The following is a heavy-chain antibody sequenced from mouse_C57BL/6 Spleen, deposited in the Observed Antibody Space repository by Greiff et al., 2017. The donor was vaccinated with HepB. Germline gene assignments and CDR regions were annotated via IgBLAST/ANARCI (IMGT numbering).Heavy chain of an antibody. D-gene: IGHD3-3*01. CDR2: IDPSDSET. Sequence: QVQLQQPGAELVRPGSSVKPSCKASGYTFTSYWMHWVKQRPIQGLEWIGNIDPSDSETHYNQKFKDKATLTVDKSSSTAYMQLSSLTSEDSAVYYCARGGTGYFDYWGQGTTLTVSS. CDR1: GYTFTSYW. V-gene: IGHV1-52*01. CDR3: ARGGTGYFDY. J-gene: IGHJ2*01.